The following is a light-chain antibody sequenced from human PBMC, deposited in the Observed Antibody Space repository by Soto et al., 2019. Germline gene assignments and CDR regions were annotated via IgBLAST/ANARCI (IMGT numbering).Light chain of an antibody. V-gene: IGLV2-8*01. CDR1: SSDVGYYNY. CDR3: SSYAGSSLV. Sequence: QSALTQPPSASGSPGQSVTISCTGTSSDVGYYNYVSWYQQHPGKAPKLMIYEVTRRPSGVPDRFSGSKSGNTASLTVSGLQADDEADYYCSSYAGSSLVFGGGTKLTVL. CDR2: EVT. J-gene: IGLJ2*01.